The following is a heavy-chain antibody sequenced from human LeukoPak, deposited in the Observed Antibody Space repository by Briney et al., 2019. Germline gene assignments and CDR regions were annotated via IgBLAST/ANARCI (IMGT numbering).Heavy chain of an antibody. V-gene: IGHV4-59*01. D-gene: IGHD3-10*01. CDR1: GGSISSYY. Sequence: SETLSLTCTVSGGSISSYYWSWIRQPPGKGLEWIGYIYYSGSTNYNPSLKSRVTISVDTSKNQFSLKLISVTAADTAVYYCASFSGSYYDDAFDIWGQGTMVTVSS. J-gene: IGHJ3*02. CDR2: IYYSGST. CDR3: ASFSGSYYDDAFDI.